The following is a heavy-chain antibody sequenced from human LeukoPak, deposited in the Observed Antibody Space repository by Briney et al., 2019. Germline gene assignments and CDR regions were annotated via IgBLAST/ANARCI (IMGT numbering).Heavy chain of an antibody. Sequence: SETLSLTCTVSGGSISSGGYYWSWIRQPPGKGLEWIGYIYHSGSTYYNPSLKSRVTISVDRSKNQFSLKLSSVTAADTAVYYCARNYGGNSRALDYWGQGTLVTVSS. D-gene: IGHD4-23*01. J-gene: IGHJ4*02. V-gene: IGHV4-30-2*01. CDR3: ARNYGGNSRALDY. CDR1: GGSISSGGYY. CDR2: IYHSGST.